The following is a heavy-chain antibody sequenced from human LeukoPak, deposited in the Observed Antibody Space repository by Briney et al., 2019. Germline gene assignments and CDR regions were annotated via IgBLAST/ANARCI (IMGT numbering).Heavy chain of an antibody. Sequence: GESLKISCKGSGYSFTSYWIGWVRQMPGKGLEWMGIIYPGDSDTRYSPSFQGQVTISADKSICTAYLQWSSLKASDTAMYYCARQGYYYGSGSYYFWPRQVDYYYYYMDVWGKGTTVTVSS. CDR3: ARQGYYYGSGSYYFWPRQVDYYYYYMDV. CDR1: GYSFTSYW. D-gene: IGHD3-10*01. J-gene: IGHJ6*03. V-gene: IGHV5-51*01. CDR2: IYPGDSDT.